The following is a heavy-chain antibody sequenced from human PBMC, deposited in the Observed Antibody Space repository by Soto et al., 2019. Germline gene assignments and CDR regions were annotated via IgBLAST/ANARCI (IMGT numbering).Heavy chain of an antibody. CDR3: AKVSVVVSTKFDS. V-gene: IGHV3-23*01. D-gene: IGHD2-21*01. CDR2: ISSSGYST. J-gene: IGHJ4*02. CDR1: GFTFSSYA. Sequence: EVQLLESGGDLVQPGVSRRLSCAASGFTFSSYAMSWVRKAPGKGLEWVSAISSSGYSTYYADSVKGRFSIYRYNSKNTMYLQMNNLRAEDPAVYSCAKVSVVVSTKFDSLGQGTLVTVSS.